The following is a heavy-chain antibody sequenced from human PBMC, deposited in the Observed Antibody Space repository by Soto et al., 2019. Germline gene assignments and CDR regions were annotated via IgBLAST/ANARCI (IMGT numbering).Heavy chain of an antibody. CDR3: AREVIAAAGDGDY. Sequence: PGGSLRLSCAASGFTFSSYSMNWVRQAPGKGLEWVSSISSSSSYIYYAGSVKGRFTISRDNAKNSLYLQMNSLRAEDTAVYYCAREVIAAAGDGDYWGQGTLVTVSS. J-gene: IGHJ4*02. CDR2: ISSSSSYI. D-gene: IGHD6-13*01. CDR1: GFTFSSYS. V-gene: IGHV3-21*01.